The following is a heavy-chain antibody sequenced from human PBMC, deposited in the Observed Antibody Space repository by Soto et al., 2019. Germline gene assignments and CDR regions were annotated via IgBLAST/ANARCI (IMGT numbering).Heavy chain of an antibody. D-gene: IGHD3-10*01. Sequence: GASVKVSCKASGYTFTSYGISWVRQAPGQGLEWMGWISAYNGNTNYAQKLQGRVTMTTDTSTSTAYMELRSLRSDDTAVYYCARMVRGTISTSYYYYVMDVWGQGTTVTVSS. CDR2: ISAYNGNT. V-gene: IGHV1-18*01. J-gene: IGHJ6*02. CDR3: ARMVRGTISTSYYYYVMDV. CDR1: GYTFTSYG.